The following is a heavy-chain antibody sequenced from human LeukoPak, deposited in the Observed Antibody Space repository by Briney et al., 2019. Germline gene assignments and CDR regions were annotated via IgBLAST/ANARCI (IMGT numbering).Heavy chain of an antibody. V-gene: IGHV3-30*04. CDR3: ARAQTTLAVAGNPYYYYYMDV. CDR1: GFTFSSYA. D-gene: IGHD6-19*01. CDR2: ISYDGSNK. Sequence: GGSLRLSCAASGFTFSSYAMHWVRQAPGKGLEWVAVISYDGSNKYYADSVKGRFTISRDNSKNTLYLQMNSLRAEDTAVYYCARAQTTLAVAGNPYYYYYMDVWGKGTTVTVSS. J-gene: IGHJ6*03.